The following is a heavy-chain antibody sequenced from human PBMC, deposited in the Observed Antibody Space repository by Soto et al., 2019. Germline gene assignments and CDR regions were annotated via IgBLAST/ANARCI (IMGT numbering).Heavy chain of an antibody. CDR3: ARPIVVVPAARDGGYYYGLDV. CDR1: GYTFTSYG. CDR2: ISAYNGNT. D-gene: IGHD2-2*01. V-gene: IGHV1-18*01. J-gene: IGHJ6*02. Sequence: ASVKVSCKASGYTFTSYGISWVRQAPGQGLEWMGWISAYNGNTNYAQKLQGRVTMTTDTSTSTAYMELRSLRSDDTAVYYCARPIVVVPAARDGGYYYGLDVWGQGTTVTVSS.